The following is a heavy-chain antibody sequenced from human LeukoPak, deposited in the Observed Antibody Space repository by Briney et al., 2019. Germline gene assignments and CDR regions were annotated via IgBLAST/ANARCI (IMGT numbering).Heavy chain of an antibody. CDR3: ARGHLGGSGSYYSEYFQH. V-gene: IGHV1-18*01. CDR1: GYTFTSCG. D-gene: IGHD1-26*01. CDR2: ISAYNGNT. Sequence: ASVKVSCKASGYTFTSCGISWVRQAPGQGLEWMGWISAYNGNTNYAQKLQGRVTMTTDTSTSTAYMELRSLRSDDTAVYYCARGHLGGSGSYYSEYFQHWGQGTLVTVSS. J-gene: IGHJ1*01.